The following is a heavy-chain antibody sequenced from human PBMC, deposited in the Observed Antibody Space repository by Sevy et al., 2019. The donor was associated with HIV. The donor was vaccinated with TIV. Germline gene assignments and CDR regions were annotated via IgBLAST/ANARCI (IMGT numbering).Heavy chain of an antibody. CDR2: IRYDGSNK. CDR1: GFTFSSYG. Sequence: GGSLRLSCAASGFTFSSYGMHWVRQAPGKGLEWVAFIRYDGSNKYYADSVKGRFTISRDNSKNTLYLQMNSLRAEDTAVNYCAKDLAVAGPYYFDYWGQGTLVTVSS. D-gene: IGHD6-19*01. J-gene: IGHJ4*02. V-gene: IGHV3-30*02. CDR3: AKDLAVAGPYYFDY.